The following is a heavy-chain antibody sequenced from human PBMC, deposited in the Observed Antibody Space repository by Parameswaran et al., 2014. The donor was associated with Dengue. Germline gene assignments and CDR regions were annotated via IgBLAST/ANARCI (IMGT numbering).Heavy chain of an antibody. J-gene: IGHJ4*02. Sequence: VRQAPGKGLEWVSTISGGGDSTYYADSVRGRFTISRDNSKKTLYLQMDSLRAEDTAVYYCANTNYYASSSSPGVFDNWGQGTLVTVSS. CDR3: ANTNYYASSSSPGVFDN. V-gene: IGHV3-23*01. D-gene: IGHD3-22*01. CDR2: ISGGGDST.